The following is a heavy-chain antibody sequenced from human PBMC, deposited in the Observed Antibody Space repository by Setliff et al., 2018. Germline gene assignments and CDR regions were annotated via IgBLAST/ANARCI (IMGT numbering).Heavy chain of an antibody. J-gene: IGHJ6*03. V-gene: IGHV1-2*02. CDR3: ARRGQVTMVRGVTAPASYYYYYMDV. CDR2: INPNSGGT. D-gene: IGHD3-10*01. CDR1: GYTFTGYY. Sequence: ASVKVSCKASGYTFTGYYMHWVRQAPGQGLEWMGWINPNSGGTNYAQKFQGGVTMTRDTSISTAYMELSRLRSDDTAVYYCARRGQVTMVRGVTAPASYYYYYMDVWGKGTTVTVSS.